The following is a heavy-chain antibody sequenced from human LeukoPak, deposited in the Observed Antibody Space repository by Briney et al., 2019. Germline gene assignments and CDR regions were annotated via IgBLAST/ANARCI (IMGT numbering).Heavy chain of an antibody. V-gene: IGHV4-34*01. D-gene: IGHD2-21*01. CDR2: IYYSGST. CDR1: GGSFSGYY. CDR3: ASRTIPRAFDI. J-gene: IGHJ3*02. Sequence: SETLSLTCAVYGGSFSGYYWSWIRQPPGKGLEWIGSIYYSGSTYYNPSLKSRVTISVDTSKNQFSLKLSSVTAADTAVYYCASRTIPRAFDIWGQGTMVTVSS.